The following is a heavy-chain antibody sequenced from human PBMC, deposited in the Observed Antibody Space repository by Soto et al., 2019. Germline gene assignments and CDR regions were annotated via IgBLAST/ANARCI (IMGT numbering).Heavy chain of an antibody. CDR1: GGSISSYY. D-gene: IGHD3-10*02. CDR2: IYYSGST. V-gene: IGHV4-59*01. J-gene: IGHJ5*02. Sequence: SETLSLTCTVSGGSISSYYWSWIRQPPGKGLEWIRYIYYSGSTNYNPSLKSRVTILVDTSKNQFSLKLSSVTAADTAVYYCAKDQLYIRGVIHNWFDPWGQGTLVTVSS. CDR3: AKDQLYIRGVIHNWFDP.